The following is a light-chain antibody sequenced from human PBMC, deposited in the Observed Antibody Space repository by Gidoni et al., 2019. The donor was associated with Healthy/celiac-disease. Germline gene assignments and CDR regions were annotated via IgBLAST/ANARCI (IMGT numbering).Light chain of an antibody. Sequence: QTALTQPRPASGSPGQSGTISCTGTRSDVGGYNYVSWYQQHPGKAPKLMIYDVSKRPSGVPDLFSGSTSGTAASLTISGLQAEDEAYYYCCSYAGSYSLVFGGGTKLTVL. V-gene: IGLV2-11*01. CDR1: RSDVGGYNY. CDR3: CSYAGSYSLV. J-gene: IGLJ2*01. CDR2: DVS.